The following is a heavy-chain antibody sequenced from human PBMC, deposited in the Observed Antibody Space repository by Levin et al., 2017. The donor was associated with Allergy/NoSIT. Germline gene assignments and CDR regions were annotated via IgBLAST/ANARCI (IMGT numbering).Heavy chain of an antibody. V-gene: IGHV1-18*01. J-gene: IGHJ4*02. CDR1: GYTFTSYG. D-gene: IGHD4-17*01. CDR2: ISAYNGNT. CDR3: ASPLIRYGEGFRDY. Sequence: ASVKVSCKASGYTFTSYGITWVRQAPGQGLEWMGWISAYNGNTNYAQKLQGRVTMTTDTSTSTAYMELRSLRSDDTAVYYCASPLIRYGEGFRDYWGQGTLVTVSS.